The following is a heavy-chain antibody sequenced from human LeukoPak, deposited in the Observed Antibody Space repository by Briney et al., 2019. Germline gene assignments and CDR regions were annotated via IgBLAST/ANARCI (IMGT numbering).Heavy chain of an antibody. CDR3: ARRTAVASADRAFDI. V-gene: IGHV3-23*01. Sequence: QTGGSLRLSCSASGFTFSSYAMSWVRQAPGKGLEWVSAISGSGGSTYYADSVKGRFTISRDNSKNTLYLQMNTLSAEDTAIYYYARRTAVASADRAFDIWGQGTLVTVSS. CDR1: GFTFSSYA. J-gene: IGHJ3*02. CDR2: ISGSGGST. D-gene: IGHD6-19*01.